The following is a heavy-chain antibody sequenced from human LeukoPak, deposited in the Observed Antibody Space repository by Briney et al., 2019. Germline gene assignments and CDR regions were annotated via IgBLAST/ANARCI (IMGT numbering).Heavy chain of an antibody. CDR2: ISAYNGNT. J-gene: IGHJ4*02. CDR1: GYTFTSYC. D-gene: IGHD5-18*01. CDR3: ARVVGSYGALDFDY. V-gene: IGHV1-18*01. Sequence: ASVKVSCKASGYTFTSYCINWVRQAPGQGLEWMGWISAYNGNTNYAQKLQGRVTMTTDTSTSTAYMELRSLRSDDSAVYYCARVVGSYGALDFDYWGQGTLVTVSS.